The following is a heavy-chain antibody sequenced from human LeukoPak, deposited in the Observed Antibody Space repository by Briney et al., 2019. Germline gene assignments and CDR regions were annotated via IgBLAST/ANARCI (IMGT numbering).Heavy chain of an antibody. J-gene: IGHJ4*02. CDR2: INHSGST. CDR3: ASNYSDSSGYYINGY. V-gene: IGHV4-34*01. CDR1: GGSFSGYY. Sequence: SETLSLTCAVYGGSFSGYYWSWIRQPPGKGLEWIGEINHSGSTNYNPSLKSRVTISVDTSKNQFSLKLSSVTAADTAVYYCASNYSDSSGYYINGYWGQGTLVTVSS. D-gene: IGHD3-22*01.